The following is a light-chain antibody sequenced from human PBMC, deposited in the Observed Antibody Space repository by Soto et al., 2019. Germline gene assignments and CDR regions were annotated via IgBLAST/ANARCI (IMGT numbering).Light chain of an antibody. CDR3: AAWDDRLDGVV. V-gene: IGLV1-36*01. J-gene: IGLJ2*01. CDR1: SSNVGNNA. CDR2: YDD. Sequence: QSVLTQPPSVSEAPRQRVTISCSGSSSNVGNNAVSWYQQFPGNAPKLLIYYDDVLPSGVSDRFSGSKSGTSASLAISGLQSEDEADYYCAAWDDRLDGVVFGGGTKLTVL.